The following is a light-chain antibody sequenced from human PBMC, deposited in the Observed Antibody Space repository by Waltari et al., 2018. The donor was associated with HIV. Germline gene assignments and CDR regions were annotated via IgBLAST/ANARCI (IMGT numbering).Light chain of an antibody. CDR2: GNN. Sequence: QSVLTQPPSVSGAPGQRVTISCTGSSSNIGPRARFDVHWYQQLPGTAPKLLIYGNNNRPSGVPDRFSGSKSGTSASLAITGLQAEDEADYYCQSYDSSLGGSVFGGGTKLTVL. V-gene: IGLV1-40*01. CDR3: QSYDSSLGGSV. J-gene: IGLJ3*02. CDR1: SSNIGPRARFD.